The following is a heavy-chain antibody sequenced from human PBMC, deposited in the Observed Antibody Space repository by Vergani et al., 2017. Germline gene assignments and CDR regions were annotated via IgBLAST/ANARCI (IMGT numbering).Heavy chain of an antibody. D-gene: IGHD6-6*01. CDR3: ARELIAARRPVDNWFDP. Sequence: EVQLVESGGGLVKPGGSLRLSCAASGFTFSSYSMNWVRQAPGKGLEWVSSISSSSSYIYYADSVKGRFTISRDNAKNSLYLQMNSLRAEDTAVYYCARELIAARRPVDNWFDPWGQGTLVTVSS. J-gene: IGHJ5*02. CDR1: GFTFSSYS. CDR2: ISSSSSYI. V-gene: IGHV3-21*01.